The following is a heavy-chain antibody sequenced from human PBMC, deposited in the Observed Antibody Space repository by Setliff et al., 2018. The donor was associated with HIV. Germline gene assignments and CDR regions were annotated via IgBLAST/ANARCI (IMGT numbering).Heavy chain of an antibody. CDR1: GFTFSSYG. J-gene: IGHJ4*02. Sequence: GGSLRLSCAASGFTFSSYGMHWVRQAPGKGLEWVAFIRFDGRNTYSADSAKGRFTISRDNSKNALYMQMNSLRIEDTAVYYCASARIPTGGTSTSFDYWGQGTLVTVSS. CDR2: IRFDGRNT. V-gene: IGHV3-30*02. D-gene: IGHD1-1*01. CDR3: ASARIPTGGTSTSFDY.